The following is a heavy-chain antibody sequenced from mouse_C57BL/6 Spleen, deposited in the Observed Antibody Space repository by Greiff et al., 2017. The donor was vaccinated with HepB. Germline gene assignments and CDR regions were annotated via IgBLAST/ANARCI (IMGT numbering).Heavy chain of an antibody. D-gene: IGHD2-12*01. CDR2: INPNNGGT. Sequence: EVQLQQSGPELVKPGASVKISCKASGYTFTDYYMNWVKQSHGKSLEWIGDINPNNGGTSYNQKFKGKATLTVDKSSSTAYMELRSLTSEDSAVYYCAKAYYSLPYWGQGTLVTVSA. J-gene: IGHJ3*01. CDR1: GYTFTDYY. CDR3: AKAYYSLPY. V-gene: IGHV1-26*01.